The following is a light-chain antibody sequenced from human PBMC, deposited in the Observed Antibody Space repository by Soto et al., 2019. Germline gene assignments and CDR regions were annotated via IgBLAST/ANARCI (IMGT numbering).Light chain of an antibody. Sequence: EIVLTQSPGTLSLSPGERATLSCRASHTISSSYLAWYQQKPGQAPRLLMYGISRRATGIPDRFSGSGSGTDFTLTINRMETEDFAVYYCQQYGSSPLTFGGGTKVDIK. V-gene: IGKV3-20*01. J-gene: IGKJ4*01. CDR3: QQYGSSPLT. CDR1: HTISSSY. CDR2: GIS.